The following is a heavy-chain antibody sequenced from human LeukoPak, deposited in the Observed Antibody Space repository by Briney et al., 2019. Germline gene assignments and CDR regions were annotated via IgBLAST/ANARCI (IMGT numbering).Heavy chain of an antibody. D-gene: IGHD1-26*01. CDR2: ISYDGSNK. CDR1: GFTFSSYG. V-gene: IGHV3-30*03. J-gene: IGHJ6*02. Sequence: GGSLRLSCAASGFTFSSYGMHWVRQAPGKGLEWVAVISYDGSNKYYADSVKGRFTISRDNSKNTLYLQMNSLRAEDTAVYYCAREPAGSYYYYGMDVWGQGTTVIVSS. CDR3: AREPAGSYYYYGMDV.